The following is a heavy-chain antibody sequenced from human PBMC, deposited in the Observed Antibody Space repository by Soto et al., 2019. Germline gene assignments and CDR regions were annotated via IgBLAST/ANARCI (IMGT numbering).Heavy chain of an antibody. V-gene: IGHV4-31*03. D-gene: IGHD2-15*01. Sequence: QVQLQESGPGLVKPSQTLSLTCTVSGGSISSGGYYWSWIRQHPGKGLEWIGYIYYSGSTYYNPSLKRRFTISVDTSKNQFSLKLSSVTAADTDMYYCAREGLRGPIYYGMDVWGQGTTVTVSS. CDR3: AREGLRGPIYYGMDV. CDR2: IYYSGST. CDR1: GGSISSGGYY. J-gene: IGHJ6*02.